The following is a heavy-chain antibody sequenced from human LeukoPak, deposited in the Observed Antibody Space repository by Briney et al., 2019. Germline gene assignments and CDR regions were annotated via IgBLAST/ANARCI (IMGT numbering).Heavy chain of an antibody. V-gene: IGHV3-9*01. J-gene: IGHJ4*02. Sequence: GGSLRLSCAASGFTFDDYAMHWVRQAPGKGLEWVSGISWNSGSIGYADSVKGRFTISRDNAKNSLYLQMNSLRAEDTALYYCAKDFSAAGEAPIDYWGQGTLVTVSS. CDR1: GFTFDDYA. D-gene: IGHD6-13*01. CDR3: AKDFSAAGEAPIDY. CDR2: ISWNSGSI.